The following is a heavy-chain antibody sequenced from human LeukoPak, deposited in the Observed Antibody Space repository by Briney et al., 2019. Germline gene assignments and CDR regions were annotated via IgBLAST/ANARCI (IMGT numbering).Heavy chain of an antibody. D-gene: IGHD2-2*01. CDR1: GFTFINYA. V-gene: IGHV3-23*01. CDR2: ISVSGAST. J-gene: IGHJ4*02. CDR3: ATETCSNIKCRPGDS. Sequence: GGSLRLSRAASGFTFINYAMTWVRQAPGKGLEWVSTISVSGASTYYADSVKGRFTISRDKSNNMLYLQMNSLRAEDTAVYFCATETCSNIKCRPGDSWGQGTLVTVSS.